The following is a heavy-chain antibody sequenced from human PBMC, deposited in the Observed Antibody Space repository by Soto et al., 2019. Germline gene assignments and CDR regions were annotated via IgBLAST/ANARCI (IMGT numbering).Heavy chain of an antibody. D-gene: IGHD3-3*01. V-gene: IGHV4-31*03. CDR2: IYYSGST. CDR1: GGSISSGGYY. J-gene: IGHJ4*02. CDR3: ARELLGYDFWSGYYPESIDY. Sequence: SETLSLTCTVSGGSISSGGYYWSWIRQHPGKGLEWIGYIYYSGSTYYNPSLKSRVTISADTSKNQFSLKLSSVTAADTAVYYCARELLGYDFWSGYYPESIDYWGQGTLVTVSS.